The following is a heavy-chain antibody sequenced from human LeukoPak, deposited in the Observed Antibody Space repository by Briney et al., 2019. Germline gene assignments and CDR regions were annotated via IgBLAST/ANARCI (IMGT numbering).Heavy chain of an antibody. Sequence: GGSLRLSCAASGFTFSSYAMHWVRQAPGQGLEWVAVISYDGSNKYYADSVKGRFTISRDNSKNTLYLQMNSLRAEDTAVYYCARDRDCSGGSCYSTLFDYWGQGTLVTVSS. CDR3: ARDRDCSGGSCYSTLFDY. J-gene: IGHJ4*02. D-gene: IGHD2-15*01. V-gene: IGHV3-30-3*01. CDR1: GFTFSSYA. CDR2: ISYDGSNK.